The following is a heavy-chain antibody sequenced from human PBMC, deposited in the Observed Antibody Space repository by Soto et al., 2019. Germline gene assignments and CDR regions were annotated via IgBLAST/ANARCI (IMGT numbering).Heavy chain of an antibody. CDR2: IYHSGST. V-gene: IGHV4-30-2*01. CDR1: GGSISSGGYS. D-gene: IGHD3-22*01. CDR3: ARGTYYYDSSGYRSDAFDI. Sequence: SETLSLTCAVSGGSISSGGYSWSWIRQPPGKGLEWIGYIYHSGSTYYNPSLKSRVTISVDRSKNQFSLKLSSVTAADTAVYYCARGTYYYDSSGYRSDAFDIWGQGTMVTV. J-gene: IGHJ3*02.